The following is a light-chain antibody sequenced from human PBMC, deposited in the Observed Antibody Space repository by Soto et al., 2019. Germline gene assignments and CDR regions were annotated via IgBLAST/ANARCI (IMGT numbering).Light chain of an antibody. Sequence: DIQMTQSPSSLSASVGDRVTITCRASQSISSYLNWYQQKPGKATKLLIYAASSLQSGVPSRFSGSGSGTDFTLTISSPQPEDFATYHCQQSYSTPWTFGQGTKVEIK. V-gene: IGKV1-39*01. CDR3: QQSYSTPWT. J-gene: IGKJ1*01. CDR2: AAS. CDR1: QSISSY.